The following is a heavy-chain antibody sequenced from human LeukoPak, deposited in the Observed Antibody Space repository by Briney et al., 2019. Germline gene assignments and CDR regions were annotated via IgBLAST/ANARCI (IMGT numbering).Heavy chain of an antibody. D-gene: IGHD3-3*01. J-gene: IGHJ4*02. V-gene: IGHV4-61*02. CDR2: IYTSGGT. CDR1: GGSISSGSYY. CDR3: ARSRRSGGKYYDFWSGYPEHYYFDY. Sequence: SQTLSLTCTVSGGSISSGSYYWSWIRQPAGKGLEWIGRIYTSGGTNYSPSLKSRVTISVDTSKNQFSLKLSSVTAADTAVYYCARSRRSGGKYYDFWSGYPEHYYFDYWGQGTLVTVSS.